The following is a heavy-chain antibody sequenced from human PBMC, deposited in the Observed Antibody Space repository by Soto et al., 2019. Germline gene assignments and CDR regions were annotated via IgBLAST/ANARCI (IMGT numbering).Heavy chain of an antibody. Sequence: QVQLQESGPGLVKPSETLSLTCTVSGGSISSYYWSWIRQPPGKGLEWIGYIYYSGSTNYNPSLKSRVTISVDTSKNQFSLKLSSVTAADTAVYYCARVGSYCSGGSCYTPYYYYGMDVWGQGTTVTVSS. J-gene: IGHJ6*02. CDR2: IYYSGST. CDR1: GGSISSYY. D-gene: IGHD2-15*01. CDR3: ARVGSYCSGGSCYTPYYYYGMDV. V-gene: IGHV4-59*01.